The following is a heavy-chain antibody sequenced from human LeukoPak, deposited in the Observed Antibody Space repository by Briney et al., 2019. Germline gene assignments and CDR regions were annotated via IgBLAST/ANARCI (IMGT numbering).Heavy chain of an antibody. CDR1: GGSISSYY. D-gene: IGHD4-17*01. CDR2: IYYSGST. V-gene: IGHV4-59*01. Sequence: SETLSLTCTVSGGSISSYYWSWIRQPPGKGLEWIGYIYYSGSTNYNPSLKSRVTISVDTSKNQFSLKLSSVTAADTAVYYCARGYGDYYYYYGMDVWGQGTTVTVSS. J-gene: IGHJ6*02. CDR3: ARGYGDYYYYYGMDV.